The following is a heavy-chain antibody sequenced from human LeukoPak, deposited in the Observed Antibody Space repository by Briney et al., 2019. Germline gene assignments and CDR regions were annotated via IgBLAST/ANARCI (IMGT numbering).Heavy chain of an antibody. D-gene: IGHD6-19*01. V-gene: IGHV4-4*07. J-gene: IGHJ3*02. Sequence: SETLSLTCPVSGGSISSYYWSWIRQPAGKGLEWIGRIYTSGSTNYNPSLKSRVTMSVDTSKNQFSLKLSSVTAADTAVYYCARDVGFSGWYVSDIWGQGTMVTVSS. CDR1: GGSISSYY. CDR2: IYTSGST. CDR3: ARDVGFSGWYVSDI.